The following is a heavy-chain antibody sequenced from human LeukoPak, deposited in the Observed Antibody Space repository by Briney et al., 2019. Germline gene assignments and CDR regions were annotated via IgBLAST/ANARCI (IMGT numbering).Heavy chain of an antibody. CDR2: IYYSGST. D-gene: IGHD3-22*01. CDR1: GGSISSSSYY. J-gene: IGHJ4*02. V-gene: IGHV4-39*01. Sequence: PSETLSLTCTVSGGSISSSSYYWGWIRQPPGKGLEWIGSIYYSGSTYYNPSLKSRVTISVDTSKNQFSLKLSSVTAADTAVYYCARRGFTYYYESSGYYYGYYFDYWGQGTLVTVSS. CDR3: ARRGFTYYYESSGYYYGYYFDY.